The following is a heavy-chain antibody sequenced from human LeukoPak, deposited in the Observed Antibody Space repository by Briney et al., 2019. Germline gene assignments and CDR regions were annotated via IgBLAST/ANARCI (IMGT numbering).Heavy chain of an antibody. V-gene: IGHV3-23*01. CDR2: ISRSDSGSNI. J-gene: IGHJ6*02. CDR1: GFTFSSYS. D-gene: IGHD6-25*01. CDR3: APATIAAATGHHFYYGMGV. Sequence: GGSLRLSCAASGFTFSSYSMNWVRQAPGKGLEWVSVISRSDSGSNIYYADSVKGRFTISRDNSKNTLYLQMNNLRAEDTAVYYCAPATIAAATGHHFYYGMGVWGQGTTVTVSS.